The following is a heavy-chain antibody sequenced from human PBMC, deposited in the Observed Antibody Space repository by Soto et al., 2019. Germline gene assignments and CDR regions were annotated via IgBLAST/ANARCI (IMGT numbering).Heavy chain of an antibody. CDR3: ARGGEDIVVVPAARNLDY. CDR2: INHSGST. V-gene: IGHV4-34*01. Sequence: SETLSLTCAVYGGSFSGYYWSWIRQPPGKGLEWIGEINHSGSTNYNPSLKSRVTISVDTSKNQFSLKLSSVTAADTAVYYCARGGEDIVVVPAARNLDYWGQGTLVTVSS. D-gene: IGHD2-2*01. CDR1: GGSFSGYY. J-gene: IGHJ4*02.